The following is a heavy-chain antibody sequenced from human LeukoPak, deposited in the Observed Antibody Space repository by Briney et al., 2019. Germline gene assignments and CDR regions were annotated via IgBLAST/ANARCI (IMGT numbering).Heavy chain of an antibody. CDR1: GYTFTSYG. J-gene: IGHJ5*02. D-gene: IGHD3-22*01. V-gene: IGHV1-18*01. Sequence: GASVKVSCKASGYTFTSYGISWVRQAPGQGLEWMGWISAYNGNTNYAQKLQGRVTMTTDTSTSTAYMELRGLRSDDTAVYYCARDYYDSSGCPFDPWGQGTLVTVSS. CDR2: ISAYNGNT. CDR3: ARDYYDSSGCPFDP.